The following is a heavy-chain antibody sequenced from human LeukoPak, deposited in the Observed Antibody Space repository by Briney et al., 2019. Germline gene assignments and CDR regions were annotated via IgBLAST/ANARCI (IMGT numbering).Heavy chain of an antibody. D-gene: IGHD2-2*01. V-gene: IGHV3-30*02. CDR2: IWYDGSSK. CDR3: AKDLHLSSTFPGSD. J-gene: IGHJ4*02. Sequence: PGGSVRLSCAASGFTFNNYGMYWVRQAPGKGLEWVAFIWYDGSSKNYADSVKGRFTISRDNPKNTLYLQMDSLRDEDTAVYYCAKDLHLSSTFPGSDCGQGTLVTVSS. CDR1: GFTFNNYG.